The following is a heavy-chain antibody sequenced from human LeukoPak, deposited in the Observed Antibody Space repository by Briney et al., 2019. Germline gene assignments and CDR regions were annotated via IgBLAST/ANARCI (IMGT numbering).Heavy chain of an antibody. J-gene: IGHJ4*02. Sequence: GGSLRLSCAASGFTFSSYGMHWVRQAPGKGLEWVAVISFDGDNKYYADSVKGRFTISRDNSKNTLYLQMNSLRAEDTAVYCCAKRSAWFGELFSNLDYWGQGTLVTVSS. CDR1: GFTFSSYG. CDR2: ISFDGDNK. V-gene: IGHV3-30*18. D-gene: IGHD3-10*01. CDR3: AKRSAWFGELFSNLDY.